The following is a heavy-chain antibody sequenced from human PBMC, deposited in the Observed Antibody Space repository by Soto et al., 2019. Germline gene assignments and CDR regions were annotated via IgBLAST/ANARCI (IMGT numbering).Heavy chain of an antibody. CDR2: TTGSGDRT. J-gene: IGHJ4*02. D-gene: IGHD6-13*01. Sequence: EVQLLESGGALVQPGGSLRLSCAASGFTFSTYAMRWVRQAPGKGLEWVSSTTGSGDRTYYADSVKGRFTISRDNSQSTLHLQMNSLRAEDTAVYYCARMYSSSCDYWGQGTLVTVSS. CDR3: ARMYSSSCDY. CDR1: GFTFSTYA. V-gene: IGHV3-23*01.